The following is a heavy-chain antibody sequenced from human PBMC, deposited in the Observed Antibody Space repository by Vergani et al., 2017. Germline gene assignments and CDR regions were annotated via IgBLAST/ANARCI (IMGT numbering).Heavy chain of an antibody. CDR2: IGTAGDT. CDR1: GFTFSSYA. Sequence: EVQLLESGGGLVQPGGSLRLSCAASGFTFSSYAMSWVRQAPGKGLEWVSAIGTAGDTYYPGSVKGRFTISRENAKNSLYLQMNSLRAGDTAVYYCARWAGDEGFDYWGQGTLVTVSS. V-gene: IGHV3-13*01. J-gene: IGHJ4*02. CDR3: ARWAGDEGFDY. D-gene: IGHD7-27*01.